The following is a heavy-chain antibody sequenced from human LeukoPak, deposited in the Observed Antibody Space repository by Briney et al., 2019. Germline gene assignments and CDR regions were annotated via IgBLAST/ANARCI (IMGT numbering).Heavy chain of an antibody. D-gene: IGHD4-17*01. J-gene: IGHJ1*01. Sequence: GSLRLSCAASGFTFSNYDMNWIRQAPGKGLEWVSYISSSSSTIYYADSVKGRFTISRDNAKNSLYLQMNSLRAEDTAVYYCARSNYGDYFHWGQGTLVTVSS. V-gene: IGHV3-48*04. CDR1: GFTFSNYD. CDR2: ISSSSSTI. CDR3: ARSNYGDYFH.